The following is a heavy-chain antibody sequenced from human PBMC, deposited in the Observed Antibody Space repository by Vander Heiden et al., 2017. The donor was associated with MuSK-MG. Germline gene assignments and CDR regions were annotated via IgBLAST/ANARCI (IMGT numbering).Heavy chain of an antibody. CDR2: INPNSGGS. Sequence: QVQLVQSGAEVKKPGASVTVSCQAYGYTLPGDYTHWVRQAPGQGLEWMGWINPNSGGSNYAQKFQGRVTMTRDTSISAAYMELSRLTFGDTAVYYCTRRPDRSNCGGDCRNDAFDIWGQGTVVTVSS. CDR1: GYTLPGDY. CDR3: TRRPDRSNCGGDCRNDAFDI. J-gene: IGHJ3*02. D-gene: IGHD2-21*01. V-gene: IGHV1-2*02.